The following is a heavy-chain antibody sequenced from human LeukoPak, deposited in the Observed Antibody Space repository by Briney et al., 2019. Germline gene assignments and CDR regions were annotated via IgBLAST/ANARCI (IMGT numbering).Heavy chain of an antibody. CDR3: ASYCSGGSCNGGY. CDR2: ISSSSSYI. D-gene: IGHD2-15*01. V-gene: IGHV3-21*01. J-gene: IGHJ4*02. Sequence: GGSLRLSCAASGFTFSSYSMNWVRQAPGKGLEWGSSISSSSSYIYYAESVKGRFTISRDNAKNSLYLQMNSLRAEDTAVYYCASYCSGGSCNGGYWGQGTLVTVSS. CDR1: GFTFSSYS.